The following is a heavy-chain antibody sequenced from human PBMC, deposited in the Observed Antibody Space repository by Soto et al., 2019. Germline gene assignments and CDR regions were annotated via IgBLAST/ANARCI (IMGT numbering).Heavy chain of an antibody. CDR3: AIDWLSNLYYGMDV. CDR2: ISGSCGIT. V-gene: IGHV3-23*01. D-gene: IGHD3-9*01. CDR1: GFTFSSYA. Sequence: SLRLSCEPSGFTFSSYAMSWVRQAPGTGLECVSAISGSCGITYYADSVKGRFTISRDNSKNTLYLQMNSLRADDTAVYYCAIDWLSNLYYGMDVWGQGTTVTVPS. J-gene: IGHJ6*02.